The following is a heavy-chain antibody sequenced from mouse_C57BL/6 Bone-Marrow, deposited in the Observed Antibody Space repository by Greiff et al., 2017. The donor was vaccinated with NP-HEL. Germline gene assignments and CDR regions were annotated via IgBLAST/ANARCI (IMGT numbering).Heavy chain of an antibody. D-gene: IGHD1-1*01. CDR3: AREGTTVVGAMDY. CDR2: ISNLAYSI. Sequence: EVKLMESGGGLVQPGGSLKLSCAASGFTFSDYGMAWVRQAPRKGPEWVAFISNLAYSIYYADTVTGRFTISRENAKNTLYLEMSSLRSEDTAMYYCAREGTTVVGAMDYWGQGTSVTVSS. CDR1: GFTFSDYG. J-gene: IGHJ4*01. V-gene: IGHV5-15*01.